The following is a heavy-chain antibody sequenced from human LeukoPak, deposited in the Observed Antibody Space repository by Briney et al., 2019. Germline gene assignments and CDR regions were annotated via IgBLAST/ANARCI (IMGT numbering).Heavy chain of an antibody. J-gene: IGHJ4*02. Sequence: SGGSLRLSCAASGFTFDDYAMHWVRQAPGKGLEWVSGISWNSGSIGYADSVKGRFTISRDNAKNSLYLQMNSLRAEDTAVYYCARDPEMRYFDYWGQGTLVTVSS. CDR3: ARDPEMRYFDY. CDR1: GFTFDDYA. V-gene: IGHV3-9*01. D-gene: IGHD5-24*01. CDR2: ISWNSGSI.